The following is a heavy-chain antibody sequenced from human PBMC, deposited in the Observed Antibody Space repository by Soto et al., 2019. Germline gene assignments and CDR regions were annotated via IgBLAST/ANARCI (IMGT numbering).Heavy chain of an antibody. CDR1: GFTFRSYA. J-gene: IGHJ6*02. CDR3: ARGDREDIAVVVGVRPGEYGVDV. CDR2: ISYDGSNQ. Sequence: QVQLVESGGGVVQPGRSLRLSCGASGFTFRSYAMHWVRRAPGKGLECVAVISYDGSNQFYRGYLRGRFTISRDNSKNTLYLQINSLRHEDTAVYYCARGDREDIAVVVGVRPGEYGVDVWGQGTTVTVSS. V-gene: IGHV3-30-3*01. D-gene: IGHD2-15*01.